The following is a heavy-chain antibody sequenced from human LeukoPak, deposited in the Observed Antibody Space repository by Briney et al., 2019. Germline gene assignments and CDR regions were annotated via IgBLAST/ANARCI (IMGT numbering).Heavy chain of an antibody. J-gene: IGHJ3*02. Sequence: TLSLTCTVSGGSTSSYYWSWIRQSPSRGLEWLGRTYYRSKWYNDYAVSVKSRITINPDTSKNQFSLQLNSVTPEDTAVYYCARDLREYDAFDIWGQGTVVTASS. CDR2: TYYRSKWYN. CDR3: ARDLREYDAFDI. D-gene: IGHD3-10*01. CDR1: GGSTSSYY. V-gene: IGHV6-1*01.